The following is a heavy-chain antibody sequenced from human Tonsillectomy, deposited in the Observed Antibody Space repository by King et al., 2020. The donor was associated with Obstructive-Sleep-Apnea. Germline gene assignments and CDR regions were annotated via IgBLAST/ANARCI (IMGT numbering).Heavy chain of an antibody. CDR3: ARDFAEVPYSSNWLWGGAFDI. CDR2: ISYDGRNK. D-gene: IGHD6-13*01. V-gene: IGHV3-30*04. CDR1: GFTFRSYA. J-gene: IGHJ3*02. Sequence: QLVQSGGGVVQPGRSLRLSCAASGFTFRSYAMHWVRQAPGKGLEGVAVISYDGRNKYYADSVQGRFTISRDNSKNTLYLQMNSLRAEDTAVYYCARDFAEVPYSSNWLWGGAFDIWGQGTMVTVSS.